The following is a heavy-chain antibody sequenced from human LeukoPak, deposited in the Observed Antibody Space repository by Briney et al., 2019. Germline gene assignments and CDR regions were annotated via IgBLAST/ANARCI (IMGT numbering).Heavy chain of an antibody. J-gene: IGHJ4*02. D-gene: IGHD2-21*02. CDR3: ARDSRVTAIPFDY. CDR1: GFTFSSYG. Sequence: PGGSLRLSCAASGFTFSSYGMSWVRQAPGKGLEWVSAISGSGGSTYYADSVKGRFTISRDNAKNSLYLQMNSLRAEDTAVYYCARDSRVTAIPFDYWGQGTLVTVSS. CDR2: ISGSGGST. V-gene: IGHV3-23*01.